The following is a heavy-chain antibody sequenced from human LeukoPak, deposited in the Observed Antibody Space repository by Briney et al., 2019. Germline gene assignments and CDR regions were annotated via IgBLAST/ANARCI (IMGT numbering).Heavy chain of an antibody. J-gene: IGHJ5*02. Sequence: GGSLRLSCAASGFTFSSYAMSWVPQAPGKGLEWVSSISASGVGTYYADSVKGRFTISRDNSKNTLYLQMNSLRAEDTAVYYCAKGDQYSRDWFDPWGQGTLVTVSS. D-gene: IGHD6-13*01. CDR2: ISASGVGT. CDR1: GFTFSSYA. V-gene: IGHV3-23*01. CDR3: AKGDQYSRDWFDP.